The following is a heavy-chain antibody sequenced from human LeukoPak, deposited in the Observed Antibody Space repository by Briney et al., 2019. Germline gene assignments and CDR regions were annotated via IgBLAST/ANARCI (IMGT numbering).Heavy chain of an antibody. CDR1: GGSISSGGYC. CDR2: IYYSGST. CDR3: ASQGPEMATNY. Sequence: SETLSLTCTVSGGSISSGGYCWSWIRQHPGKGLEWIGYIYYSGSTYYNPSLKSRVTISVDTSKNQFSLKLSSVTAADTAVYYCASQGPEMATNYWGQGTLVTVSS. V-gene: IGHV4-31*03. D-gene: IGHD5-24*01. J-gene: IGHJ4*02.